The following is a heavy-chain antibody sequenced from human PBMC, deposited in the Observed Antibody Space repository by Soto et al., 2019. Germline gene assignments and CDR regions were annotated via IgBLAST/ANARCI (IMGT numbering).Heavy chain of an antibody. D-gene: IGHD3-3*01. CDR2: INHSGST. J-gene: IGHJ4*02. V-gene: IGHV4-34*01. CDR3: ARDARTIFGVVIIWGSDC. Sequence: SETLSLTCAVYGGSFSGYYWSWIRQPPGKGLEWIGEINHSGSTNYNPSLKSRVTISVDTSKNQFSLKLSSVTAADTAVYYCARDARTIFGVVIIWGSDCWGQGTLVTVSS. CDR1: GGSFSGYY.